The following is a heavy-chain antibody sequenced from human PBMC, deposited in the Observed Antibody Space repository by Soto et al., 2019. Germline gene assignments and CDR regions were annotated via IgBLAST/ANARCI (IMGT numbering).Heavy chain of an antibody. J-gene: IGHJ4*02. D-gene: IGHD6-19*01. CDR3: AKRPSLSGWSTFDY. CDR2: ISGSGGST. Sequence: GGSLRLSXAASGFTFSSYAMSWVRQAPGKGLEWVSAISGSGGSTYYADSVKGRFTISRDNSKNTLYLQMNSLRAEDTAVYYCAKRPSLSGWSTFDYWGQGTLVTVSS. CDR1: GFTFSSYA. V-gene: IGHV3-23*01.